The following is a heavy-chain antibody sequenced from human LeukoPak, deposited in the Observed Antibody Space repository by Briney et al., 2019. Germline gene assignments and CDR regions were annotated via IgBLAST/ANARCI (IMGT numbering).Heavy chain of an antibody. CDR3: ARLGLRVGASNWFGP. CDR1: GGSISSSSYY. J-gene: IGHJ5*02. V-gene: IGHV4-39*01. CDR2: IYYSGST. D-gene: IGHD1-26*01. Sequence: SETLSLTCTVSGGSISSSSYYWGWIRQPPGKGLEWIGSIYYSGSTYYNPSLKSRVTISVDTSKNQYSLKLSSVTAADTAVYSFARLGLRVGASNWFGPWGQGTLVTVSS.